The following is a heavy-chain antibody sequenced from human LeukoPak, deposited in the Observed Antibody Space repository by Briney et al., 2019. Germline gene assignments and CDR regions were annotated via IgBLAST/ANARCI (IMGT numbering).Heavy chain of an antibody. D-gene: IGHD5-18*01. V-gene: IGHV3-7*01. Sequence: PGGSLRLSCAASRCTFSSYWMTWVRQAPGKGLEWVANINQDGNETYYVDSVKGRFTISRDNAKNSLYLQMNSLRAEDTAVYYCARGGRGYTDNWFDPWGQGTLVTVSS. CDR1: RCTFSSYW. CDR3: ARGGRGYTDNWFDP. CDR2: INQDGNET. J-gene: IGHJ5*02.